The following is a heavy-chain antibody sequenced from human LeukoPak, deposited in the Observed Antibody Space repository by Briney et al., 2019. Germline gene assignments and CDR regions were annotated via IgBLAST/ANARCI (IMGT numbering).Heavy chain of an antibody. D-gene: IGHD1-26*01. CDR2: IYYSGST. J-gene: IGHJ5*02. CDR3: ARHEYSGSYYGLSWFDP. V-gene: IGHV4-39*01. CDR1: GGSISSSGYY. Sequence: SETLSLTCTVSGGSISSSGYYWGWIRQPPGKWMEWIASIYYSGSTYYNPSLKSRVTISVDTSKNQLSLKLSSLTAADTAVYYCARHEYSGSYYGLSWFDPWGQGTLVTVSS.